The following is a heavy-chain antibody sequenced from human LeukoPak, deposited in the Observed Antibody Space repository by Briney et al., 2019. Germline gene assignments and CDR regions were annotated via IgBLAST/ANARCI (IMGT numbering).Heavy chain of an antibody. CDR1: GYTLTSYA. D-gene: IGHD1-26*01. J-gene: IGHJ4*02. V-gene: IGHV1-3*01. CDR3: ARAEWELLGIFDY. Sequence: ASVKVSCKASGYTLTSYAMHWVRQAPGQRLEWMGWINAGNGNTKYSQKFQGRVTISRDTSASTAYMELSSLRSEDTAVYYCARAEWELLGIFDYWGQGILVTVSS. CDR2: INAGNGNT.